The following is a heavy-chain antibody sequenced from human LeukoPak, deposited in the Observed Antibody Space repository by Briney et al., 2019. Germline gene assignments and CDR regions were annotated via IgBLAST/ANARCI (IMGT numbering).Heavy chain of an antibody. D-gene: IGHD6-13*01. CDR2: ISGSGGST. CDR3: AKNVGRQQLVRSPRSFDP. CDR1: GFTFSSYG. V-gene: IGHV3-23*01. Sequence: PGGSLRLSCAAFGFTFSSYGMSWVRQAPGKGLEWVSAISGSGGSTYYADSVKGRFTISRDNSKNTLYLQMNSLRAEDTAVYYCAKNVGRQQLVRSPRSFDPWGQGTLVTVSS. J-gene: IGHJ5*02.